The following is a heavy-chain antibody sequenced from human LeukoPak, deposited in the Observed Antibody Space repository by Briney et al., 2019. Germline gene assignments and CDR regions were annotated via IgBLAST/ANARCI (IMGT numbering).Heavy chain of an antibody. D-gene: IGHD1-20*01. J-gene: IGHJ3*02. Sequence: ASVKVSCKASGYTFTSYYMHWVRQAPGQGLEWMGWINPNSGGTNYAQKFQGWVTMTRDTSISTAYMELSRLRSDDRAVYYCARGGITGTTRGPTRLNDAFDIWGQGTMVTVSS. CDR3: ARGGITGTTRGPTRLNDAFDI. V-gene: IGHV1-2*04. CDR1: GYTFTSYY. CDR2: INPNSGGT.